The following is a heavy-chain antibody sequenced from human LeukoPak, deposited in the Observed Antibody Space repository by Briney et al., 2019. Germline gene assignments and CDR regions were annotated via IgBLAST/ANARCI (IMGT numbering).Heavy chain of an antibody. CDR1: GSTVSNTY. CDR2: IYSGGTT. Sequence: PGGCLRLSCAASGSTVSNTYITSVRQAPGEGLEWVSVIYSGGTTYYADSVKGRFTISRDNSKNTLYLQMHGLRAEDTAVYYCASIFYWGQGTLVTVSS. V-gene: IGHV3-66*01. CDR3: ASIFY. J-gene: IGHJ4*02.